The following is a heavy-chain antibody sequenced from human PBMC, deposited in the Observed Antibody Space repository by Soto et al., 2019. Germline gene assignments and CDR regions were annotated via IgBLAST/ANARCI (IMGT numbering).Heavy chain of an antibody. J-gene: IGHJ5*02. V-gene: IGHV1-3*01. D-gene: IGHD3-10*01. Sequence: ASVKVSCKASGYTFTSYAMHWVRQAPGQRLEWMGWINAGNGNTKYSQKFQGRVTITRDTSASTAYMELSSLRSEDTAVYYCARSGSYYNVAYITFDPWGQGTLVTVSS. CDR2: INAGNGNT. CDR1: GYTFTSYA. CDR3: ARSGSYYNVAYITFDP.